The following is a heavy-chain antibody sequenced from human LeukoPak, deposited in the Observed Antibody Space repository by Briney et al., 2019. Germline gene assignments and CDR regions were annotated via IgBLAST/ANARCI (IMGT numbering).Heavy chain of an antibody. J-gene: IGHJ4*02. CDR3: VKGLVGYCSGGAWDGTCFDY. D-gene: IGHD2-15*01. CDR2: IKHDGNQK. V-gene: IGHV3-7*03. Sequence: GGSLRLSCAASGFSFSSYWMSWVRQAPGKGLEWGAIIKHDGNQKNSVDSAKGRFTIARDNAKNSLYLQMTSLGAEDTAVYYCVKGLVGYCSGGAWDGTCFDYWGQGTLVSVSS. CDR1: GFSFSSYW.